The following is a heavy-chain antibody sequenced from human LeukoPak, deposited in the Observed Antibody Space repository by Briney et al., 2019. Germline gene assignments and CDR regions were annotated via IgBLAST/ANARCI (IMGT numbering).Heavy chain of an antibody. J-gene: IGHJ4*02. CDR1: GGSISSYY. D-gene: IGHD5-12*01. Sequence: PSETLSLTCTVSGGSISSYYWSWIRQPAGEGLEWIGRIYSSGSTNYNPSLKSRVTMSVDTSKNQFSLKLSSVTAADTAVYYCARDPTQWLRYGHFDYWGQGTLVAVSS. CDR3: ARDPTQWLRYGHFDY. V-gene: IGHV4-4*07. CDR2: IYSSGST.